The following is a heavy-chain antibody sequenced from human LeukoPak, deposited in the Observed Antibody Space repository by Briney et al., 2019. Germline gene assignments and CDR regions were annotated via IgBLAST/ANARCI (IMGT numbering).Heavy chain of an antibody. CDR1: GFTFSTYS. V-gene: IGHV3-21*01. J-gene: IGHJ3*02. CDR2: ISTTSAYI. CDR3: ARDLRSSYAFDI. D-gene: IGHD4-17*01. Sequence: PGGSLRLSCAASGFTFSTYSMNWVRQAPGKGLEWVSSISTTSAYIYYADSVKGRFTISRDNAENSLYLQMNSLRAEDTAVYYCARDLRSSYAFDIWGQGTVVTVSS.